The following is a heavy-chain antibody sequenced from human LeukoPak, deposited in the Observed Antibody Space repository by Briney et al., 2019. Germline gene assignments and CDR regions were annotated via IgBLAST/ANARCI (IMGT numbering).Heavy chain of an antibody. CDR2: ISYDGSNK. J-gene: IGHJ4*02. CDR1: GFTFSSYD. CDR3: ARDSSGPFDY. Sequence: GGSLRLSCAASGFTFSSYDMHWVRQAPGKGLEWVAVISYDGSNKYYADSVKGRFAISRDNSKNTVYLQMNSLRVEDTAVYYCARDSSGPFDYWGQGTLVTVSS. V-gene: IGHV3-30*09. D-gene: IGHD6-19*01.